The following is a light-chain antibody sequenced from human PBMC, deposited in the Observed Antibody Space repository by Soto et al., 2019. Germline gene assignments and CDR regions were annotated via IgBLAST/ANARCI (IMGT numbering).Light chain of an antibody. J-gene: IGLJ1*01. V-gene: IGLV1-44*01. Sequence: QSVLTQPPSASGTPGQRVTISCSGSGSNIGRYPVNWYQQFPGAAPKLLIYSNNQRPSGVPDRFSGSKSGTSASLAFSGPQSDDEADYYCATWDDSLNGYVFGPGTKVTVL. CDR3: ATWDDSLNGYV. CDR2: SNN. CDR1: GSNIGRYP.